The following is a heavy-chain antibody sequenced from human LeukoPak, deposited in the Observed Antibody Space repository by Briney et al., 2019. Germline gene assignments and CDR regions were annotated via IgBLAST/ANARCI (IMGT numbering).Heavy chain of an antibody. D-gene: IGHD4-17*01. J-gene: IGHJ3*02. V-gene: IGHV4-30-2*02. Sequence: PSLKSRVTISIDRSNNQFSLKLSSVTAADTAVYYCARNYGDYVDAFDIWGQGTMVTVSS. CDR3: ARNYGDYVDAFDI.